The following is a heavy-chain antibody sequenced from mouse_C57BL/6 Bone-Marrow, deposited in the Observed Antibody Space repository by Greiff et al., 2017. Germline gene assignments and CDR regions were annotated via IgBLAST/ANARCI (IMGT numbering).Heavy chain of an antibody. CDR2: IYPGSGDT. CDR1: GYTFTDYY. Sequence: QVQLQQSGAELVRPGASVKLSCKASGYTFTDYYINWVKQRPGQGLEWIARIYPGSGDTSYNEKFKGKATLTAEQSSSSAYLQLRSLTSNASAFYFCAIVRLRRMDYWGQGTSVTVSS. V-gene: IGHV1-76*01. CDR3: AIVRLRRMDY. J-gene: IGHJ4*01. D-gene: IGHD2-4*01.